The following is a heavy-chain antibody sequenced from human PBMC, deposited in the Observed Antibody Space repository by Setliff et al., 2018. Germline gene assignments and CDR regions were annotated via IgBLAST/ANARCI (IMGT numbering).Heavy chain of an antibody. D-gene: IGHD4-17*01. V-gene: IGHV3-74*01. J-gene: IGHJ4*02. CDR1: GGTFSSYA. CDR3: ARDNYGGDY. Sequence: GSLRLSCKASGGTFSSYAISWVRQAPGKGLVWVSRINSDGSTTKYADSVKGRFTISRDNAKNTLYLQMNSLRAEDTAVYYCARDNYGGDYWGQGTLVTVSS. CDR2: INSDGSTT.